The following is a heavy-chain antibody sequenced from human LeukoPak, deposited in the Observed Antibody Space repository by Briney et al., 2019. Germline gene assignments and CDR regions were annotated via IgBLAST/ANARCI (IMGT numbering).Heavy chain of an antibody. CDR1: SGSISTSNYY. CDR2: IFYTGST. V-gene: IGHV4-39*07. J-gene: IGHJ4*02. D-gene: IGHD1-14*01. Sequence: SETLSLTCTVSSGSISTSNYYWGWVRQPPGKALEWIGNIFYTGSTYYSPSLKSRVTISLDTSRNQFSLRLNSVTAADTAVYYCANEPRYWGQGTLVTVSS. CDR3: ANEPRY.